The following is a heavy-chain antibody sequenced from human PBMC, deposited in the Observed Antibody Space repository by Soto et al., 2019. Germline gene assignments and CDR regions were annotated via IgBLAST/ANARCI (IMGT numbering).Heavy chain of an antibody. D-gene: IGHD3-22*01. CDR1: GYSFTSYW. CDR3: ARGYYYDSSGANFDY. V-gene: IGHV5-51*01. CDR2: IYPGDSDT. J-gene: IGHJ4*02. Sequence: EVQLVQSGAEVKKPGESLKISCKGSGYSFTSYWIGWVRQMPGKGLEWMGLIYPGDSDTRYSPSFQGQVTISADKSISTAYLQWSSLKASDTAMDDCARGYYYDSSGANFDYWGQGTLVTVSS.